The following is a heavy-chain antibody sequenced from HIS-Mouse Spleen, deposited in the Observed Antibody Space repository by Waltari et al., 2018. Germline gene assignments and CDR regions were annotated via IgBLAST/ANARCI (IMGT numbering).Heavy chain of an antibody. CDR1: GSTFSSHA. V-gene: IGHV3-30-3*01. Sequence: QVQLVEPGGGVVQPGRSLRLSGAASGSTFSSHALHWVRQAPGKGLGWVAVISYDGSNKYYADSVKGRFTISRDNSKNTLYLQMNSLRAEDTAVYYCARIDYWGQGTLVTVSS. CDR3: ARIDY. J-gene: IGHJ4*02. CDR2: ISYDGSNK.